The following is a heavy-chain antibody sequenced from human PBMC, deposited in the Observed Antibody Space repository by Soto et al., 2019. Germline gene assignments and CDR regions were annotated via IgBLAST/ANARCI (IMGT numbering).Heavy chain of an antibody. CDR3: ARHGAVAVDY. J-gene: IGHJ4*02. Sequence: SETLSLTCTFSGGSISSSSYYWGWIRQPPGKGLEWIGSIYYSGSTYYNPSPKSRVTISVDTSKNQFSLKLSSVTAADTAVYYCARHGAVAVDYWGQGTLVTVSS. CDR1: GGSISSSSYY. CDR2: IYYSGST. D-gene: IGHD6-19*01. V-gene: IGHV4-39*01.